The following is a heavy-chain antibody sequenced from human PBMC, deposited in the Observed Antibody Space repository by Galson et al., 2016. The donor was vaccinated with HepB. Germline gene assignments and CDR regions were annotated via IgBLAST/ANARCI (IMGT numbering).Heavy chain of an antibody. CDR3: AKGGSFGFYSWFDP. CDR2: ISGSGGST. V-gene: IGHV3-23*01. J-gene: IGHJ5*02. Sequence: SLRLSCAASGLTFSSYAMTWVRQAPGKGLEWVSAISGSGGSTYYVDSVKGRFTISRDNSKNTLYLQMNSLRAEDTAVYYCAKGGSFGFYSWFDPGGQGTLVTVPS. CDR1: GLTFSSYA. D-gene: IGHD3-16*01.